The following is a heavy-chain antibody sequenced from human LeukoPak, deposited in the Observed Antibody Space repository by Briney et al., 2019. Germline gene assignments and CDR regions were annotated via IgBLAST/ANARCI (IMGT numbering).Heavy chain of an antibody. CDR2: INSDGSST. J-gene: IGHJ6*03. D-gene: IGHD6-25*01. V-gene: IGHV3-74*01. CDR3: ARDQPLRLRQLYYYYMDV. CDR1: GFTFSSYW. Sequence: GGSLRLSCAASGFTFSSYWMDWVRQAPGKGVVWVSRINSDGSSTNYADAVKGGFTISRDNAKNTLYLQMNSLRAEDTAVYYCARDQPLRLRQLYYYYMDVWGKGPRSPSP.